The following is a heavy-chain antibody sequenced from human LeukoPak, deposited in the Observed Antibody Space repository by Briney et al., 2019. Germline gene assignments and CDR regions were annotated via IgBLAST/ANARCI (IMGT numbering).Heavy chain of an antibody. V-gene: IGHV7-4-1*02. J-gene: IGHJ3*01. CDR2: INTNTGNP. CDR3: ARDGGTGWYQLL. D-gene: IGHD6-19*01. Sequence: ASVKVSCKASGYTFTYYGLNWVRQAPGQGLECLGGINTNTGNPTYGQGFTGRFVFSFDTSVSTAYLEISSLKAEDTAIYYCARDGGTGWYQLLWGQGTMVTVSS. CDR1: GYTFTYYG.